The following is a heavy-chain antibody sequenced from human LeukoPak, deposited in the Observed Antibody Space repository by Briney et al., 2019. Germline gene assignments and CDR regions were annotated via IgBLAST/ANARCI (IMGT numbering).Heavy chain of an antibody. V-gene: IGHV2-5*01. Sequence: SGPTLVKPTQTLTLTCTFSGFSPSSGVVGVGWIRQLPGKALEWLALIYWNDDKRYSPSLKNRLTITKDTSENQVVLTLTNMEPVGTATYYCTHTVDYGGNPNDYWGQGTLVTVSS. D-gene: IGHD4-23*01. CDR2: IYWNDDK. CDR1: GFSPSSGVVG. J-gene: IGHJ4*02. CDR3: THTVDYGGNPNDY.